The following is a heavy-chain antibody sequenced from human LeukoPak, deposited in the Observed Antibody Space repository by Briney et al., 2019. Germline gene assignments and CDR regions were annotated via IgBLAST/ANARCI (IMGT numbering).Heavy chain of an antibody. CDR2: LSYDGSYE. V-gene: IGHV3-30*04. Sequence: GGSLRLSCAASGFTFSSYAMHWVRQAPGKGLEWVALLSYDGSYEYYADSVKGRFTISRDNSKNTLYLQMNSLKTEDSAVYYCASGAITIFGVVTHWGQGTLVTVSS. D-gene: IGHD3-3*01. CDR3: ASGAITIFGVVTH. CDR1: GFTFSSYA. J-gene: IGHJ4*02.